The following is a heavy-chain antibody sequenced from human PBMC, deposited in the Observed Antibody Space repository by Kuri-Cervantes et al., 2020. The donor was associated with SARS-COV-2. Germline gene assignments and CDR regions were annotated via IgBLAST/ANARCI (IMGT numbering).Heavy chain of an antibody. CDR1: GFTFSSYA. Sequence: GGSLRLSCAASGFTFSSYAMHWVRQAPGKGLEWVAVISYDGSNKYYADSVKGRFTISRDNSKNTLYLQMNSLRAEDTAAYYCARERSYYDFWSGYSDNWFDPWGQGTLVTVSS. CDR3: ARERSYYDFWSGYSDNWFDP. CDR2: ISYDGSNK. J-gene: IGHJ5*02. V-gene: IGHV3-30-3*01. D-gene: IGHD3-3*01.